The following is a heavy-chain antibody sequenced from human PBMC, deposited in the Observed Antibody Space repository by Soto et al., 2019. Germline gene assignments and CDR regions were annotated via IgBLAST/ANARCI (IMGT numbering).Heavy chain of an antibody. V-gene: IGHV3-53*01. CDR2: IYSGGST. D-gene: IGHD1-1*01. CDR3: ARDRYPVDS. CDR1: GFTVSSNY. J-gene: IGHJ4*02. Sequence: EVQLVESGGGLIQPGGSLRLSCAASGFTVSSNYMSWVRQAPGKGLEWVSVIYSGGSTYYADSVRGRFTISRDNSTTTLDLQMRSVRAEDTAVYYGARDRYPVDSWGQGTLVTVSS.